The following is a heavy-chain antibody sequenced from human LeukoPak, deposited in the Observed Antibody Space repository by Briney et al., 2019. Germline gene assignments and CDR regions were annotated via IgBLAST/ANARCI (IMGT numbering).Heavy chain of an antibody. J-gene: IGHJ4*02. CDR2: IYYSGST. D-gene: IGHD5-18*01. V-gene: IGHV4-59*01. Sequence: SETLSLTCTVSGGSISSYYWSWLRQPPGKGLEWIGYIYYSGSTNYNPSLKSRVTISVDTSKNQFSLKLSSVTAADTAVYYCARADTAMVYHFDYWGQGTLVTVSS. CDR3: ARADTAMVYHFDY. CDR1: GGSISSYY.